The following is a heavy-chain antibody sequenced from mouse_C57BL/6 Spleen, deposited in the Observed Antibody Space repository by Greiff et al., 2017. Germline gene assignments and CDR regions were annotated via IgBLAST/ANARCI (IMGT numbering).Heavy chain of an antibody. J-gene: IGHJ2*01. CDR2: ISSGGSYT. CDR3: ARQRYYGSSWDY. CDR1: GFTFSSYG. V-gene: IGHV5-6*01. D-gene: IGHD1-1*01. Sequence: EVHLVESGGDLVKPGGSLKLSCAASGFTFSSYGMSWVRQTPDKRLEWVATISSGGSYTYYPDSVKGRFTISRDNATNTLYLQMSSLKSEDTAMYYCARQRYYGSSWDYWGQGTTLTVSS.